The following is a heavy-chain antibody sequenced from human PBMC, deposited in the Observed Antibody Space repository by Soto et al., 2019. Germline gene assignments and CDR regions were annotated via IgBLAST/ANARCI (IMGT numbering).Heavy chain of an antibody. V-gene: IGHV4-30-4*01. J-gene: IGHJ6*02. CDR2: IYYSGST. CDR3: AREVGSSSRNYYYYYYGMDV. D-gene: IGHD6-13*01. CDR1: GGSISSGDYY. Sequence: TSETLSLTCTVSGGSISSGDYYWSWIRQPPGKGLEWIGYIYYSGSTYYNPSLKSRVTISVDTSKNQFSLKLSSVTAADTAVYYCAREVGSSSRNYYYYYYGMDVWGQGTTVTVSS.